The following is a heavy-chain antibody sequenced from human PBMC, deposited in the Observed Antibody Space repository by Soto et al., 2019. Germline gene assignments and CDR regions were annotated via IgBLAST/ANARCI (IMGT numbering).Heavy chain of an antibody. Sequence: PGGSLRLSCAASGFTFSSYAMHWVRQAPGKGLEWVAVISYDGSNKYYADSVKGRFTTSRDNSKNTLYLQMNSLRAEDTAVYYCARDFGYCSSTSCYIDYGMDVWGQGTTVTVSS. CDR3: ARDFGYCSSTSCYIDYGMDV. D-gene: IGHD2-2*03. J-gene: IGHJ6*02. CDR2: ISYDGSNK. V-gene: IGHV3-30-3*01. CDR1: GFTFSSYA.